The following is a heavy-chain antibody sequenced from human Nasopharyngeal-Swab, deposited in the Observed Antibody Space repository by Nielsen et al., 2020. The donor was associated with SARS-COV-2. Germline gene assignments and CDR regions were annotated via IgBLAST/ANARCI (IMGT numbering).Heavy chain of an antibody. CDR1: GFTFSTYG. J-gene: IGHJ6*04. V-gene: IGHV3-64*01. Sequence: GGSLRLSCAASGFTFSTYGMHWVRQALGKGLEYISAISSSGDRTYYANPVRGRFTISRDNSENTLYLQMGSLRADDMAVYYCARGGPGPAIFGEVPDVWGKGTTVTVSS. D-gene: IGHD3-3*01. CDR3: ARGGPGPAIFGEVPDV. CDR2: ISSSGDRT.